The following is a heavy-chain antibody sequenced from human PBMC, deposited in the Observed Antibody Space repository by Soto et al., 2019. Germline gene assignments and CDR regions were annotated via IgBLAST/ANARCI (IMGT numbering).Heavy chain of an antibody. V-gene: IGHV4-59*11. D-gene: IGHD3-10*01. J-gene: IGHJ4*02. Sequence: KPSETLSLTCSVSGDSINRRYWSWIRQPPGKGLEWIGYIDYVGSTNYAPSLQSRVTMSVDTSKNQVSLKLRYVTAADTAVYYCVRQRGNYFDFWGQGTLVTVSS. CDR2: IDYVGST. CDR1: GDSINRRY. CDR3: VRQRGNYFDF.